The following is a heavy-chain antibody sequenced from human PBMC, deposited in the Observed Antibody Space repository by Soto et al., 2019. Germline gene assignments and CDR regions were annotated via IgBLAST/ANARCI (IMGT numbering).Heavy chain of an antibody. J-gene: IGHJ4*02. CDR1: GFAVSSKY. CDR2: IYSGGST. V-gene: IGHV3-53*01. D-gene: IGHD3-22*01. CDR3: ARDRPITAYDSSGIFDY. Sequence: GGALRGSSADSGFAVSSKYIIFVGHAPFKGLEWVSVIYSGGSTYYADSVKGRFTISRDNSKNTLYLQMNSLRAEDTAVYYCARDRPITAYDSSGIFDYWGQGTLVTVSS.